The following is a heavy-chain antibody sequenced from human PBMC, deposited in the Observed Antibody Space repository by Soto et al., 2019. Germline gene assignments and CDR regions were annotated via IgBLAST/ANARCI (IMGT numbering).Heavy chain of an antibody. CDR1: GFTFSSYA. CDR3: ARDSYCSSTSCYSDAFDI. J-gene: IGHJ3*02. CDR2: ISSNGGST. D-gene: IGHD2-2*01. V-gene: IGHV3-64*01. Sequence: GGSLRLSCAASGFTFSSYAMHWVRQAPGKGLEYVSAISSNGGSTYYANSVKGRFTISRDNAKNSLYLQMNSLRAEDTAVYYCARDSYCSSTSCYSDAFDIWGQGTMVTVSS.